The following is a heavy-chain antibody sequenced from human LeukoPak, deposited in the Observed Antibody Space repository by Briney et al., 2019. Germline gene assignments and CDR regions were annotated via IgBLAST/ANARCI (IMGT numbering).Heavy chain of an antibody. CDR2: INHSGST. V-gene: IGHV4-39*07. CDR1: GGSISSSSYY. CDR3: ARVCGVVQQLVRNWFDP. J-gene: IGHJ5*02. Sequence: SETLSLTCTVSGGSISSSSYYWSWIRQPPGKGLEWIGEINHSGSTNYNPSLKSRVTISVDTSKNQFSLKLSSVTAADTAVYYCARVCGVVQQLVRNWFDPWGQGTLVTVSS. D-gene: IGHD6-13*01.